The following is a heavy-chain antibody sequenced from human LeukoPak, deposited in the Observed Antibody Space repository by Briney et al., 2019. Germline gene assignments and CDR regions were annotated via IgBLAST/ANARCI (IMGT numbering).Heavy chain of an antibody. J-gene: IGHJ4*02. CDR3: AKDPQDYYDSSAVDY. V-gene: IGHV3-23*01. CDR1: GFTFSSYA. CDR2: ISGSGGST. D-gene: IGHD3-22*01. Sequence: PGGSLRLSCAASGFTFSSYAMSWVRQAPGKGLEWVSAISGSGGSTYYADSVKGRFTISRDNSKNTLYLQMNSLRAEDTAVYYCAKDPQDYYDSSAVDYWGQGTLVTVSS.